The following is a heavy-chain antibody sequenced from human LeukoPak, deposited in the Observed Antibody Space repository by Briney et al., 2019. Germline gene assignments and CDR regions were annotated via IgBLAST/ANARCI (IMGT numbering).Heavy chain of an antibody. Sequence: KTSETLSLTCTVSGGSISSSSYYWGWIRQPPGKGLEWIGSIYYSGSTYYNPSLKSRVTISVDTSKNQFSLKLSSVTAADTAVYYCARVPELLLFYGMDVWGQGTTVTVSS. CDR1: GGSISSSSYY. V-gene: IGHV4-39*07. CDR3: ARVPELLLFYGMDV. D-gene: IGHD1-26*01. J-gene: IGHJ6*02. CDR2: IYYSGST.